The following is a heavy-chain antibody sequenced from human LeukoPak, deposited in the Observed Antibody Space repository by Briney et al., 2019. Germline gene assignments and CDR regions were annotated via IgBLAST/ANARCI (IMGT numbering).Heavy chain of an antibody. CDR3: ARDPRRYGSGSYYMDV. V-gene: IGHV1-18*04. J-gene: IGHJ6*03. Sequence: ASAKVSCKASGYTFPSYFMHWVRQAPGQGLDWMGWISPYNGNTNYAQMFQGRVTMTTDTSTSTAYMDLRSLRSDDTAVYFCARDPRRYGSGSYYMDVWGKGTTVTVSS. CDR2: ISPYNGNT. CDR1: GYTFPSYF. D-gene: IGHD3-10*01.